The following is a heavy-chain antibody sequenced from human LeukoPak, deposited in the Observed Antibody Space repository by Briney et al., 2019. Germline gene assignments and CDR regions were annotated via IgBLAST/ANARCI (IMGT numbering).Heavy chain of an antibody. Sequence: GGSLRLSCAASGFTFSSYEMNWVRQAPGKGLEWVSYISSSGSTIYYADSVRGRFTISRDNSKNSLYLQMNSLRAGDTAVYYCARDREVVAFDIWGQGTMVTVSS. CDR3: ARDREVVAFDI. D-gene: IGHD2-15*01. CDR1: GFTFSSYE. J-gene: IGHJ3*02. CDR2: ISSSGSTI. V-gene: IGHV3-48*03.